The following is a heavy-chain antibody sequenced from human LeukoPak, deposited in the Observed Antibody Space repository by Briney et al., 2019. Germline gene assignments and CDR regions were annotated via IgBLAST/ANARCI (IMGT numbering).Heavy chain of an antibody. J-gene: IGHJ4*02. CDR2: ISSDGRTT. CDR1: GLNFSRYW. D-gene: IGHD3-10*01. CDR3: AREGSDSLGFDY. Sequence: GGSLRLSCAASGLNFSRYWMNWVRQTPGKGLVWVSRISSDGRTTSHAGSVKGRFTISRDNAKNTLYLQMNSLRAEDTGVYYCAREGSDSLGFDYWGQGTLVTVSS. V-gene: IGHV3-74*01.